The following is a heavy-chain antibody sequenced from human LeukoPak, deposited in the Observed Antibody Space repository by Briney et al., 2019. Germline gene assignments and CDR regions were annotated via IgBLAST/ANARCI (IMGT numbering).Heavy chain of an antibody. D-gene: IGHD5-12*01. CDR1: GGSISSYS. V-gene: IGHV4-4*07. CDR2: IYTSGTT. J-gene: IGHJ3*02. Sequence: PSETLSLTCIVSGGSISSYSWTWIRQPAGEGLEWIGRIYTSGTTNYNPSLKSRVTTSVDTSKNQFSLKLSSVTAADTAVYYCAGEAGGGYARAFDIWGQGTMVTVSS. CDR3: AGEAGGGYARAFDI.